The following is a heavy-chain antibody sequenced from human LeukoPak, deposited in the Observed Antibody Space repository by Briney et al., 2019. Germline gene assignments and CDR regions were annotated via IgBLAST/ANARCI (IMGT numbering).Heavy chain of an antibody. Sequence: GGSLRLSCAASGFTFSSYAMSRVRQAPGKGLEWVSAISGSGGSTYYADSVKGRFTISRDNSKNTLYLQMNSLRAEDTAVYYCAKGYDFWSGPTSYWGQGTLVTVSS. CDR3: AKGYDFWSGPTSY. V-gene: IGHV3-23*01. D-gene: IGHD3-3*01. CDR1: GFTFSSYA. CDR2: ISGSGGST. J-gene: IGHJ4*02.